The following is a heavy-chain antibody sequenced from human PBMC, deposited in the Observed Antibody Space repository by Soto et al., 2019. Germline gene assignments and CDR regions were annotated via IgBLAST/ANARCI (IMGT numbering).Heavy chain of an antibody. CDR2: ISSSSSYI. V-gene: IGHV3-21*01. Sequence: EVQLGESGGGLVKPGGSLRLSCAASGFTFSSYSMNWVRQAPGKGLEWVSSISSSSSYIYYADSVKGRFTISRDNAKNSLYLQMNSLRAEDTAVHYCARADCSGGSCLYYWGQGTLVTVSS. D-gene: IGHD2-15*01. CDR1: GFTFSSYS. CDR3: ARADCSGGSCLYY. J-gene: IGHJ4*02.